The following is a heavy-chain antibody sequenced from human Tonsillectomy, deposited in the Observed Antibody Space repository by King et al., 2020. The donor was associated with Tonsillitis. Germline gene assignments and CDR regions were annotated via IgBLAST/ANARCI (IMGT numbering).Heavy chain of an antibody. V-gene: IGHV4-59*01. CDR1: GGSISSYY. J-gene: IGHJ4*02. D-gene: IGHD1-1*01. Sequence: HVQLQESGPGLVKPSETLSLTCTVSGGSISSYYWSWFRQPPGKGLEWIGYIYYSGSTNYNPSLKSRVTISVDTSKNQFSLKLSSVTAADTAVYYCAREDNYYFDYWGQGTLVTVSS. CDR2: IYYSGST. CDR3: AREDNYYFDY.